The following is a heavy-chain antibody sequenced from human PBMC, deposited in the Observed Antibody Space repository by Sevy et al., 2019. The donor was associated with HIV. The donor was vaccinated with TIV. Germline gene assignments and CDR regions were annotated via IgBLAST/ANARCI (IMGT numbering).Heavy chain of an antibody. CDR3: ARERPRKNYDFWSGFYFDY. CDR2: LSGNGGST. CDR1: GFTFSSYA. J-gene: IGHJ4*02. D-gene: IGHD3-3*01. Sequence: GGSLRLSCVASGFTFSSYAMSWVRQAPGKGLEWVSGLSGNGGSTNYADSVKGRFALSRDNSKNTLYLQMNSLRAEDTAVYYCARERPRKNYDFWSGFYFDYWGQGTLVTVSS. V-gene: IGHV3-23*01.